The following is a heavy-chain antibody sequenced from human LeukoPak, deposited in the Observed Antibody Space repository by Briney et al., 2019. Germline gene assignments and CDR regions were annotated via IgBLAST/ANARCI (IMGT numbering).Heavy chain of an antibody. J-gene: IGHJ4*02. CDR2: IYSGGST. D-gene: IGHD3-3*01. CDR3: ARGGHYDPSAPFDY. V-gene: IGHV3-66*01. Sequence: SGGSLRLSCAASGFTVSSNYMSWVRQAPGKGLEWVSVIYSGGSTYYADSVKGRFTISRYNSKNTLYLQMNSLRVDDTAVYYCARGGHYDPSAPFDYGYQGTRVTVSA. CDR1: GFTVSSNY.